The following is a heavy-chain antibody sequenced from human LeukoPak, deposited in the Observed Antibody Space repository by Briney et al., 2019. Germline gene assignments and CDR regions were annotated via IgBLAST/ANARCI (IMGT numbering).Heavy chain of an antibody. D-gene: IGHD4-11*01. CDR2: ISNDGDNK. V-gene: IGHV3-30*18. Sequence: SGGSLRLSCVASGFTFSAYGMQWVRQAPGKGQEWVAVISNDGDNKYYSNSVKGRFTISRDSSKNTLYLQMNSLRPEDTAVYSCAKDLTTLFLASDVWGLGTMVTVSS. CDR1: GFTFSAYG. J-gene: IGHJ3*01. CDR3: AKDLTTLFLASDV.